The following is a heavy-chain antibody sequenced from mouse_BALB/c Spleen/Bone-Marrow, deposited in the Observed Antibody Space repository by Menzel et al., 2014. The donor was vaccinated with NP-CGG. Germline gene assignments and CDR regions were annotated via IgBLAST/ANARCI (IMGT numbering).Heavy chain of an antibody. D-gene: IGHD2-12*01. J-gene: IGHJ4*01. V-gene: IGHV1-54*01. CDR2: INPGSGGT. CDR3: ARLRRGGFYTMDY. CDR1: GYAFTNYL. Sequence: VQLQESGAEVVRPGTSVKVSRKASGYAFTNYLIEWVKQRPGQGLEWIGVINPGSGGTNYNEKFKGKATLTADKSSSTAYMQFSSLTSDDSAVYFCARLRRGGFYTMDYWGQGTSVTVSS.